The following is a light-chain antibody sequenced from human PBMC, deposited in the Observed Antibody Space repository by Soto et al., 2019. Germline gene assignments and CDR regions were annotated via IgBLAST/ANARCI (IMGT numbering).Light chain of an antibody. Sequence: QSVLTQPASVSGSPGQSITISCTGTSRDVGGYNYVSWYQQHPGKAPKLMIYEVSNRPSGVSNRFSGSKSGNSASLTISGLQADDEADYYCSSYTSSSALVFGTGTKVTVL. CDR3: SSYTSSSALV. CDR2: EVS. CDR1: SRDVGGYNY. J-gene: IGLJ1*01. V-gene: IGLV2-14*01.